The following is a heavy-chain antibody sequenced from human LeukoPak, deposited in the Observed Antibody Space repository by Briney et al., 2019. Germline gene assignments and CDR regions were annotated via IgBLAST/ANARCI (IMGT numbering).Heavy chain of an antibody. J-gene: IGHJ4*02. V-gene: IGHV4-30-4*08. CDR3: ARDSIITGTTSFDY. CDR2: IYYSGST. CDR1: GGSISSGDYY. D-gene: IGHD1-7*01. Sequence: SETLSLTCTVSGGSISSGDYYWSWIRQPPGKGLEWIGYIYYSGSTYYNPSLKSRVTISVDTSKNQFSLKLSSVTAADTAVYYCARDSIITGTTSFDYWGQGTLVTVSS.